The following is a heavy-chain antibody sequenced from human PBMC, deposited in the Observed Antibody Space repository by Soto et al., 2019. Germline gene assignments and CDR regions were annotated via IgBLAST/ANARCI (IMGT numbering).Heavy chain of an antibody. CDR2: IAGSGDGT. D-gene: IGHD1-26*01. Sequence: GGSLRLSCAASGFTFSSHPMSWVRQAPGKGLEWVSAIAGSGDGTAYIDSVKGRFTISRDNVNNTLYLQMNSLRADDTAGYYFANRLGNYLLYALPFDIWGQGTVVTVSS. V-gene: IGHV3-23*01. CDR1: GFTFSSHP. CDR3: ANRLGNYLLYALPFDI. J-gene: IGHJ3*02.